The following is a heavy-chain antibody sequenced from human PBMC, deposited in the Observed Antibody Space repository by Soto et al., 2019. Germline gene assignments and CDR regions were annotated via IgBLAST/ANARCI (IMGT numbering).Heavy chain of an antibody. CDR3: AREGGSIGGWFGRKFDS. CDR1: GFSFSTHA. Sequence: DVELLESGGGLVHPGGSLRLSCTASGFSFSTHAMSWVRQAPGKGLEWVSSISSGGTTTFYAASVEGRFTISRDKSKNTLYLQMNSLRADDTAVYYCAREGGSIGGWFGRKFDSWGQGTQVTVSS. V-gene: IGHV3-23*01. J-gene: IGHJ4*02. D-gene: IGHD6-19*01. CDR2: ISSGGTTT.